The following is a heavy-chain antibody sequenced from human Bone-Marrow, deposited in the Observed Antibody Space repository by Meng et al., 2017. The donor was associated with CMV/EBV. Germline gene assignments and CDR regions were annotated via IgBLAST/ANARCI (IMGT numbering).Heavy chain of an antibody. CDR2: INSDGSST. V-gene: IGHV3-74*01. CDR3: ARDWAHHSSSWYWDYYYGMDG. J-gene: IGHJ6*02. Sequence: GESLKISCAASGFTFSSYWMHWVRQAPGKGLVWVSRINSDGSSTSYADSVKGRFTISRDNAKNTLYLQMNSLRAEDTAVYYCARDWAHHSSSWYWDYYYGMDGWGQGTTVTVSS. D-gene: IGHD6-13*01. CDR1: GFTFSSYW.